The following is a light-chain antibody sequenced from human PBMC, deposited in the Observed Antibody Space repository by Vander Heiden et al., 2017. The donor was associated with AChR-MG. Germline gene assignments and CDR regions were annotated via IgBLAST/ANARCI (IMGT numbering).Light chain of an antibody. J-gene: IGKJ3*01. CDR2: GAS. CDR1: QSVSSN. CDR3: QQYNNWPPFT. V-gene: IGKV3-15*01. Sequence: EIVMTQSPATLSVSPGERATLSCRASQSVSSNLAWYQQKPGQAPRLLIYGASTRATARFSGSGSGTEFTLTISSLQSEDFAVYYCQQYNNWPPFTFGPGTKVDIK.